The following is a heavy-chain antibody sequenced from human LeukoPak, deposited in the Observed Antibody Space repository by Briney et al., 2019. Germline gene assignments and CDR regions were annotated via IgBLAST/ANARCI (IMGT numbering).Heavy chain of an antibody. V-gene: IGHV4-34*01. D-gene: IGHD4-23*01. CDR1: GGYVSSYY. CDR3: ARRRVTTVVISHFDY. Sequence: SETLSLTCTVSGGYVSSYYWSWIRQPPGKGLEWIGEINHGGSTNYNPSLKSRVTISVDTSKNQFSLKLSSVTAADTAVYYCARRRVTTVVISHFDYWGQGTLVTVSS. J-gene: IGHJ4*02. CDR2: INHGGST.